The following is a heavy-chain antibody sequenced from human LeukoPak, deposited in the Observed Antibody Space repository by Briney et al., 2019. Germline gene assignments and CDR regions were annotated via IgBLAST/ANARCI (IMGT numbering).Heavy chain of an antibody. D-gene: IGHD6-19*01. CDR1: GGSISSGSYY. V-gene: IGHV4-61*02. J-gene: IGHJ4*02. Sequence: SETLSLTCTVSGGSISSGSYYWSWIRQPAGKGLEWIGRIYTSGSTNYNPSLKSRVTISVDTSKNQFSLKLSSVTAADTAVYYCARVSKQWLEYYFDYWGQGTLVTVSS. CDR3: ARVSKQWLEYYFDY. CDR2: IYTSGST.